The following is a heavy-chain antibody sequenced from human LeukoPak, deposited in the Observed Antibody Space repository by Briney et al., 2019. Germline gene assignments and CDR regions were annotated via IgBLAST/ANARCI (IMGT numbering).Heavy chain of an antibody. CDR2: ISGSGGST. CDR3: AGYSSSPFDY. J-gene: IGHJ4*02. D-gene: IGHD6-6*01. Sequence: GGSLRLSCAASGFTFSSYAMSWVRQAPGKGLEWVSAISGSGGSTYYADSAKGRFTISRDNSKNTLYLQMNSLRAEDTAVYYCAGYSSSPFDYWGQGTLVTVSS. CDR1: GFTFSSYA. V-gene: IGHV3-23*01.